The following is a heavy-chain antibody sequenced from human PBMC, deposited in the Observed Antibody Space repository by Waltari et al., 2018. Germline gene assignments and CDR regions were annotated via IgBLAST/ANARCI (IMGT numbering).Heavy chain of an antibody. V-gene: IGHV3-64*01. D-gene: IGHD3-22*01. J-gene: IGHJ4*02. CDR1: GFIFSNYA. Sequence: EVQLVESGGGLVQPGGSLRLSWAASGFIFSNYAMHWVRQAPGKGLEYVSAISSNWDDTYYANSVKGRFTISRDNSKNTLYLQMGSLRAEDMAVYYCTSGSAYYGNWGQGTLVTVSS. CDR3: TSGSAYYGN. CDR2: ISSNWDDT.